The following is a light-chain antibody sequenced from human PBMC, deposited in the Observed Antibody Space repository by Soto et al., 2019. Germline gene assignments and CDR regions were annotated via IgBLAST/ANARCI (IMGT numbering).Light chain of an antibody. CDR2: EVS. CDR1: SSDVGGYNY. V-gene: IGLV2-14*01. J-gene: IGLJ3*02. Sequence: QSALTQPASVSGSPGQSITISCTGTSSDVGGYNYVSWYQQHPGKAPKLMIYEVSNRPSGVSNRFSGSKSGNTASLTISGLQAEDDADYYCTSYTTSSTHWVFGGGTQVTV. CDR3: TSYTTSSTHWV.